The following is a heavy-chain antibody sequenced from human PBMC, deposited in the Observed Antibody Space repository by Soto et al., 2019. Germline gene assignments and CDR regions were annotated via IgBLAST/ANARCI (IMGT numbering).Heavy chain of an antibody. V-gene: IGHV3-30*18. J-gene: IGHJ4*02. D-gene: IGHD3-22*01. CDR3: AKDGGYDSSGFYRRSDY. Sequence: GGSLRLSCAASGFTFSSSGMHWFRQAPGKGLEWVGFISYDGSKKFLGDSVKGRFIISRDNSKNTVYVEMNGLRNEDTAVYYCAKDGGYDSSGFYRRSDYWGQGILVTVSS. CDR2: ISYDGSKK. CDR1: GFTFSSSG.